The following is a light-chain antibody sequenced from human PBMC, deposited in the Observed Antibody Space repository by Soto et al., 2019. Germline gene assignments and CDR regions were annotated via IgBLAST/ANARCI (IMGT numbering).Light chain of an antibody. Sequence: QSALTQPASVSGSPGQSITISCTGTSSDVGGYNYVAWYQQYPGQAPKLMIYEVDHRPSGVSNRFSGSKSGNTASLTISGLQAEDEADYYCSSYRTSNTVVFGGGTKVTVL. CDR3: SSYRTSNTVV. V-gene: IGLV2-14*01. CDR2: EVD. J-gene: IGLJ2*01. CDR1: SSDVGGYNY.